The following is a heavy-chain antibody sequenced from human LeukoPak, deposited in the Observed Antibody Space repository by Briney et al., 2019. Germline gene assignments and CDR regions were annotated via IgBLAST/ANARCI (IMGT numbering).Heavy chain of an antibody. Sequence: GESLKISCKGSGYSFTSYWIGWVRQMPGKGLEWMGIIYPGDSDTRYSPSFQGQVTISADKSISTAYLQWSSLKASGTAMYYCARQSYDILTGYQIDYWGQGTLVTVSS. V-gene: IGHV5-51*01. J-gene: IGHJ4*02. CDR1: GYSFTSYW. D-gene: IGHD3-9*01. CDR3: ARQSYDILTGYQIDY. CDR2: IYPGDSDT.